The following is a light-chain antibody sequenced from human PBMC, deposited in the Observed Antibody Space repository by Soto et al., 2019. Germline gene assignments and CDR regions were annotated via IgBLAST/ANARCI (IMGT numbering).Light chain of an antibody. V-gene: IGKV3D-20*02. CDR3: RQRNIWPPVT. Sequence: EIVLTQSPGTLSLSPGERATLSCRASQSVSSSYLAWYQQKPGQAPRLLIYGASNRAAGIPARFSGSGSGTDFTLTISSLEPEDSAVYYCRQRNIWPPVTFGQGTRLEI. J-gene: IGKJ5*01. CDR1: QSVSSSY. CDR2: GAS.